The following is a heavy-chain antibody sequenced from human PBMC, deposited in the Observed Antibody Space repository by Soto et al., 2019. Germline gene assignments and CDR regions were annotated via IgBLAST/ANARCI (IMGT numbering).Heavy chain of an antibody. Sequence: PGGSLRLSCAASGFTFSSYGMHWVRQAPGKGLEWVAVIWYDGSNKYYADSVKGRFTISRDNSKNTLYLQMNSLRAEDTAVYYCAKVLGSPYYYYYMDVWGKGTTVTVSS. CDR3: AKVLGSPYYYYYMDV. CDR1: GFTFSSYG. V-gene: IGHV3-33*06. D-gene: IGHD3-10*01. J-gene: IGHJ6*03. CDR2: IWYDGSNK.